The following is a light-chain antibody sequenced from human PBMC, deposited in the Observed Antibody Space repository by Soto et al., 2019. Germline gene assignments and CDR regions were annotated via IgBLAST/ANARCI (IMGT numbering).Light chain of an antibody. V-gene: IGKV1-8*01. CDR1: QDIGTY. Sequence: AIRMTQSPSSFSASTGDRVSITCRATQDIGTYLAWYQQIPGKAPKLLIYDASTLQTGVPSRFSGSGSGTDFTLTISSLQSEDFGTYYCQQFYNYPRTFGQGTKVEIK. CDR2: DAS. CDR3: QQFYNYPRT. J-gene: IGKJ1*01.